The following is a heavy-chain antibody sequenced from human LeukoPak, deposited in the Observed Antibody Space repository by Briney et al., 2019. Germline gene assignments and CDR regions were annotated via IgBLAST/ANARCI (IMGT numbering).Heavy chain of an antibody. D-gene: IGHD4-17*01. CDR2: INPNSGGT. V-gene: IGHV1-2*02. Sequence: ASVKVSCKASGYTFTGYYMHWVRQAPGQGLEWMGWINPNSGGTNYAQKFQGRVTMTRDTSISTAYMELSRLRSDDTAVYYCARSPGDYVTPYYFDYWGQGTLVTVSS. J-gene: IGHJ4*02. CDR1: GYTFTGYY. CDR3: ARSPGDYVTPYYFDY.